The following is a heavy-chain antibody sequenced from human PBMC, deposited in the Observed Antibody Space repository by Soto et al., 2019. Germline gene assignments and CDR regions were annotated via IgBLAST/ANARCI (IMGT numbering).Heavy chain of an antibody. V-gene: IGHV1-18*01. CDR2: ISAYNGKT. J-gene: IGHJ6*02. CDR1: GYTFTSYG. CDR3: ARDRGAYGMDV. Sequence: QVQLVQSGAEGKKPGASVKVSCKASGYTFTSYGISWVRQAPGQGLEVMGWISAYNGKTNYEQKLQGRVTMTPDTSTSTAYMELRSLTSDDTAVYYCARDRGAYGMDVWGQGTTVTVSS.